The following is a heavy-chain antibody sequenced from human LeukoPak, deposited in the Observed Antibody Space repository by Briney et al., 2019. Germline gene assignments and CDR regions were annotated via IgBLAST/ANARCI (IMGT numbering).Heavy chain of an antibody. D-gene: IGHD2-21*01. Sequence: SSETLSLTCTVSGGSISGHYWSWIRQPPAKGLEWVGYVYYSGETNYNPPLKSRVTISVDTSKNQFSLKLTSVTAADTAVYYCARLQGDSTAIFDYWGQGILVSVSS. CDR3: ARLQGDSTAIFDY. CDR1: GGSISGHY. CDR2: VYYSGET. V-gene: IGHV4-59*11. J-gene: IGHJ4*02.